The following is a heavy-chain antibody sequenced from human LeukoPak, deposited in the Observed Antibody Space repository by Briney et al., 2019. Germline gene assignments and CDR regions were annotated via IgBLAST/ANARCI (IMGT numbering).Heavy chain of an antibody. V-gene: IGHV3-74*01. CDR1: GITFSSYW. CDR2: INSDGSST. Sequence: PGGSLRLSCAASGITFSSYWMHWVRQAPGKGLVWVSRINSDGSSTSYADSVKGRFTISRDNAKNTLYLQMNSLRAEDTAVYYCARGYSYGDFDYWGQGTLVTVSS. D-gene: IGHD5-18*01. CDR3: ARGYSYGDFDY. J-gene: IGHJ4*02.